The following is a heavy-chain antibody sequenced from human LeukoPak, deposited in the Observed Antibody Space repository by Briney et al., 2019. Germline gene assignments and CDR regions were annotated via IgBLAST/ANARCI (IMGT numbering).Heavy chain of an antibody. CDR1: GFTFSSYD. J-gene: IGHJ4*02. V-gene: IGHV3-30*02. CDR2: IQYDGNIK. CDR3: ARGLHCSGGSCYDTTFDY. D-gene: IGHD2-15*01. Sequence: SGGSLRLSCAASGFTFSSYDIHWVRQAPGKGLEWVGYIQYDGNIKHYADSVKGRFTISRDNSKNTLYLQMNSLRAEDTAVYYCARGLHCSGGSCYDTTFDYWGQGTLVTVSS.